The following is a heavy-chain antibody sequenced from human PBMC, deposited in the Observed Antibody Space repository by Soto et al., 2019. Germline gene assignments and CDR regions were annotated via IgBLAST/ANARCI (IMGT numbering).Heavy chain of an antibody. CDR3: TTGRGDYDFWSGYPDYGMDV. V-gene: IGHV3-15*07. J-gene: IGHJ6*02. Sequence: PGGSLILSCAASGFTFSNAWMNWVRQAPGKGLEWVGRIKSKTDGGTTDYAAPVKGRFTISRDDSKNTLYLQMNSLKTEDTAVYYCTTGRGDYDFWSGYPDYGMDVWGQGTTVTVSS. D-gene: IGHD3-3*01. CDR1: GFTFSNAW. CDR2: IKSKTDGGTT.